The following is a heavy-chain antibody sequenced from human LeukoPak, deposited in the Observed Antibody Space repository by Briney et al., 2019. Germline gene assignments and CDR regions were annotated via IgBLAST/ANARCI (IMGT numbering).Heavy chain of an antibody. CDR3: ARLRGYSSSWYFDY. D-gene: IGHD6-13*01. V-gene: IGHV4-38-2*02. J-gene: IGHJ4*02. Sequence: PSETLSLTCTVSGYSISSGYYWGWIRQPPGKGLEWIGSIYHSGSTYYNPSLKSRVTISVDTSKNQFSLKLSSVTAADTAVYYCARLRGYSSSWYFDYWGQGTLVTVSS. CDR2: IYHSGST. CDR1: GYSISSGYY.